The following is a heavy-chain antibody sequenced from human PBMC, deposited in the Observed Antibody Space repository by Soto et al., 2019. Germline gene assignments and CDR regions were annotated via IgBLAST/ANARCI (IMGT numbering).Heavy chain of an antibody. J-gene: IGHJ4*02. V-gene: IGHV3-30*18. D-gene: IGHD3-22*01. CDR1: GFTFSSYG. CDR2: ISYDGSNK. Sequence: QVQLVESGGGVVQPGRSLRLSCAASGFTFSSYGMHWVRQAPGKGLEWVAVISYDGSNKYYADSLKGRFTIPRDNSKNTLYLQMNSLRAEDTAVYYCAKEWVYDTSGWSFDYWGQGTLVTVSS. CDR3: AKEWVYDTSGWSFDY.